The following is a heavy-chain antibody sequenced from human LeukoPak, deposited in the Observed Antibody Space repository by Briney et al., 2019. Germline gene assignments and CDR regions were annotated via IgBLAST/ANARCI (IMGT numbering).Heavy chain of an antibody. D-gene: IGHD6-6*01. J-gene: IGHJ4*02. CDR2: IRSKANSYET. Sequence: PGGSLRLSCAASGFTFSSSAMHWVRQASGKGLEWVSRIRSKANSYETAYAASVKGRFTISRDDSKNTAYLQMNSLKTEDTAVYYCTSPALAARPEWGQGTLVTVSS. CDR3: TSPALAARPE. CDR1: GFTFSSSA. V-gene: IGHV3-73*01.